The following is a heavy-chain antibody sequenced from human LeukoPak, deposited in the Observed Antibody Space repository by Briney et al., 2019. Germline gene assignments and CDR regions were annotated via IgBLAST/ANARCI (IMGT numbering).Heavy chain of an antibody. Sequence: GASVKVSCKASGYTFTSYYIHWVRQAPGQGLEWMGIINPSGGSTSYAQKFQGRVTMTRDTSTSTVYMELSSLRSEDTAVYYCARDNYYGSGSYYSDYRGQGTLVTVSS. CDR2: INPSGGST. D-gene: IGHD3-10*01. V-gene: IGHV1-46*03. CDR1: GYTFTSYY. CDR3: ARDNYYGSGSYYSDY. J-gene: IGHJ4*02.